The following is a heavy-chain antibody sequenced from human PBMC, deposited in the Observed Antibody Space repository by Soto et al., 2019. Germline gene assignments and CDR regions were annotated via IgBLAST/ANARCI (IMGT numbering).Heavy chain of an antibody. Sequence: PSETLSLTCTVSGGSISSYYWSWIRQPPGKGLEWIGYIYYSGSTNYNPSLKSRVTISVDTSKNQFSLKLSSVTAADTAVYYCARLASPSIFGVVRFDYWGQGTLVTVSS. CDR1: GGSISSYY. CDR3: ARLASPSIFGVVRFDY. V-gene: IGHV4-59*08. CDR2: IYYSGST. D-gene: IGHD3-3*01. J-gene: IGHJ4*02.